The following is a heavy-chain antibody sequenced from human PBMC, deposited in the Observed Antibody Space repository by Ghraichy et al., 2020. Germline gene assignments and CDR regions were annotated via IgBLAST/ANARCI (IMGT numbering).Heavy chain of an antibody. CDR3: ATCASDCSPLEAFDI. J-gene: IGHJ3*02. Sequence: SETLSLTCTVSGGSISSYYWSWIRQPPGKGLEWIGYIYYSGSTNYNPSLKSRVTISVDTSKNQFSLKLSSVTAADTAVYYCATCASDCSPLEAFDIWGQGTMVTVSS. CDR1: GGSISSYY. CDR2: IYYSGST. V-gene: IGHV4-59*01. D-gene: IGHD2-21*02.